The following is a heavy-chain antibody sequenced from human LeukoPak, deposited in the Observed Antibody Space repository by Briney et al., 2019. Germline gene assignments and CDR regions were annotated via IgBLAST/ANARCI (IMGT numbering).Heavy chain of an antibody. D-gene: IGHD4/OR15-4a*01. Sequence: QPGGSLRLSCAASGFTFSSYAMSWVRQAPGKGPEWVAFISYDGNIISYGDAVKGRFVISRDNSRNALFLQMNSLGPGDTALYYCAKDRAYGGFALIDLWGQGTLVTVSS. CDR2: ISYDGNII. V-gene: IGHV3-30*02. J-gene: IGHJ1*01. CDR1: GFTFSSYA. CDR3: AKDRAYGGFALIDL.